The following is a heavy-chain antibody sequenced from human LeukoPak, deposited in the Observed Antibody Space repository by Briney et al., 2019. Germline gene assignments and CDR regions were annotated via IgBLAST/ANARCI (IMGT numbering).Heavy chain of an antibody. CDR1: GGSISSYY. V-gene: IGHV4-59*12. J-gene: IGHJ3*02. Sequence: PSETLSLTCTVSGGSISSYYWSWIRQPPGKGLEWIGYIYYSGSTNYNPPLKSRVTVSVDTSKNQFSLKLSSVTAADTAVYYCARRSRVGMVDIWGQGTMVTVSS. CDR3: ARRSRVGMVDI. CDR2: IYYSGST. D-gene: IGHD1-26*01.